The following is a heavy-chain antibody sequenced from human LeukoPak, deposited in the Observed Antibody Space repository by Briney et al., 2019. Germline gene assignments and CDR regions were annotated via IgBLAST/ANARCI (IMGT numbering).Heavy chain of an antibody. D-gene: IGHD3-9*01. V-gene: IGHV3-49*03. CDR3: TRATDYYDILTGYT. J-gene: IGHJ5*02. CDR1: GGSISSYY. Sequence: LSLTCTVSGGSISSYYWSWIRQPAGKGLEWVGFIRSKAYGGTTEYAASVKGRFTISRDDSKSIAYLQMNSLKTEDTAVYYCTRATDYYDILTGYTWGQGTLVTVSS. CDR2: IRSKAYGGTT.